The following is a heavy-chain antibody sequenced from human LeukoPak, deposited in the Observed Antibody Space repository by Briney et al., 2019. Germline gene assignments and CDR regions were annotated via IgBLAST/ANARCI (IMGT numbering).Heavy chain of an antibody. CDR2: IYYSGST. CDR3: ARVSAGSGWPYYYYYMDV. CDR1: GGSISSYY. J-gene: IGHJ6*03. Sequence: SETLSLTCTVSGGSISSYYWSWIRQPPGKGLEWIGYIYYSGSTNYNPSLKSRVTISVDTSKNQFSLKLSSVTAADTAVYYCARVSAGSGWPYYYYYMDVWGKGTTVTISS. V-gene: IGHV4-59*01. D-gene: IGHD6-19*01.